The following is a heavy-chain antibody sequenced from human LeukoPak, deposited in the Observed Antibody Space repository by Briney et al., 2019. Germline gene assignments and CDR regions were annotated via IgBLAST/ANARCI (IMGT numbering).Heavy chain of an antibody. CDR3: AKYRYEDRSGRHFDY. CDR1: TLTSSAYA. J-gene: IGHJ4*02. Sequence: SMRPSSAPSTLTSSAYAITWDSHAPGNWLEWVSTISRGGANKHYADSVKGRCSISRDNSKSTLYLQMNRLRAEDTAVYYCAKYRYEDRSGRHFDYWGQGTLVTVSS. D-gene: IGHD5-12*01. CDR2: ISRGGANK. V-gene: IGHV3-23*01.